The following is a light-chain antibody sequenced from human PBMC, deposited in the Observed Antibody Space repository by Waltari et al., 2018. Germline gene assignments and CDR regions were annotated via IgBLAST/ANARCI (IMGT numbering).Light chain of an antibody. CDR2: DAS. V-gene: IGKV3-15*01. CDR3: QQYYNWPPWT. J-gene: IGKJ1*01. CDR1: QSVSIK. Sequence: EIVMTQSPATLSVSPGERATLSCRASQSVSIKLAWYQQKPGQGPRLPIYDASTRPTGIPARFSGSGSGTEFTLTISGMQSEDSAVYYCQQYYNWPPWTFGQGTKVEIK.